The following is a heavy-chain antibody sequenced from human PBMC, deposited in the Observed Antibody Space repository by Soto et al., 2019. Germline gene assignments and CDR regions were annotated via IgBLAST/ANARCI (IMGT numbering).Heavy chain of an antibody. V-gene: IGHV4-31*03. D-gene: IGHD6-13*01. J-gene: IGHJ6*02. Sequence: SETLSLTCTVSCGSISSGGYYWSWIRQHPGKGLEWIGYIYYSGSTYYNPSLKSRVTISVDTSKNQFSLKLSSVTAADTAVYYCARDVSAAAAFLGGMDVWGQGTTVT. CDR2: IYYSGST. CDR1: CGSISSGGYY. CDR3: ARDVSAAAAFLGGMDV.